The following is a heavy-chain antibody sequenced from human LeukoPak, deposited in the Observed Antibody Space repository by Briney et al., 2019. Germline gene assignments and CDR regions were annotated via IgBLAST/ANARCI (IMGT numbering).Heavy chain of an antibody. D-gene: IGHD2-15*01. J-gene: IGHJ4*02. Sequence: PSETLSLTCAVYGGSFNGYYWSWICQPPGKGLEWIGEINHSGSTNYNPSLKSRVTISVDTSKNQFSLKLSSVTAADTAVYYCARGRLLLPYWGQGTLVTVSS. V-gene: IGHV4-34*01. CDR2: INHSGST. CDR1: GGSFNGYY. CDR3: ARGRLLLPY.